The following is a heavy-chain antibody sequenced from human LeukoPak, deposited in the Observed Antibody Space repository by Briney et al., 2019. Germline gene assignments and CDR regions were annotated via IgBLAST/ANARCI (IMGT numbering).Heavy chain of an antibody. V-gene: IGHV3-21*01. CDR2: ISSRRGNK. J-gene: IGHJ5*02. CDR1: GFTFSNYN. CDR3: ARDLDSGSYHSAS. Sequence: GGSLRLSCAVSGFTFSNYNMNWVRQARGKGLEGVSSISSRRGNKYYADSVKGRCNISRDTAKNSLYLQMNGLSAEDTAVYYCARDLDSGSYHSASWGQGTLVTVSS. D-gene: IGHD1-26*01.